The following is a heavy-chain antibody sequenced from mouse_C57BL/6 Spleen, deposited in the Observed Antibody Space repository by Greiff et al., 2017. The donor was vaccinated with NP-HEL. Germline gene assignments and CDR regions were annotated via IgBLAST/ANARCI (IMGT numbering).Heavy chain of an antibody. D-gene: IGHD2-5*01. CDR1: GYTFTSYG. J-gene: IGHJ2*01. Sequence: VKLKQSGAELARPGASVKLSCKASGYTFTSYGISWVKQRPGQGLEWIGEIYPRSGNTYYNEKFKGKATLTADKSSSTAYMELRSLTSEDSAVYFCARKDSYYSNYGFDDWGQGTTLTVSS. CDR3: ARKDSYYSNYGFDD. CDR2: IYPRSGNT. V-gene: IGHV1-81*01.